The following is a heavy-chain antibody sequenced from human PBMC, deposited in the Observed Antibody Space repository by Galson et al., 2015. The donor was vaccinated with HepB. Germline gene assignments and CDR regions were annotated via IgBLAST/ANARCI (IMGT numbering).Heavy chain of an antibody. CDR2: ISSSSSYI. CDR3: ARDGSREYSDYYGMDV. Sequence: SLRLSCAASGFTFSSYSMNWVRQAPGKGLEWVSSISSSSSYIYYADSVKGRFTISRDNAKNSLYLQMNSLRAEDTAVYYCARDGSREYSDYYGMDVWGQGTTVTVSS. D-gene: IGHD6-6*01. V-gene: IGHV3-21*01. J-gene: IGHJ6*02. CDR1: GFTFSSYS.